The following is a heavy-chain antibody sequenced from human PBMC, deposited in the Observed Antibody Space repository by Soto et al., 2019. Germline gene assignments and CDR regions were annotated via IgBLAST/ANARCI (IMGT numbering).Heavy chain of an antibody. CDR1: GGSISSGGYY. Sequence: QVHLQESGPGLVKPSQTLSLTCTVSGGSISSGGYYWSWIRQHPGKGLEWMGYIYYSGSTYYNPSLKVRVTISVDTCKNQFYLKMGSVAAAATDVYYCAKSIDPWGQGTLVTVSS. V-gene: IGHV4-31*03. J-gene: IGHJ5*02. CDR3: AKSIDP. CDR2: IYYSGST.